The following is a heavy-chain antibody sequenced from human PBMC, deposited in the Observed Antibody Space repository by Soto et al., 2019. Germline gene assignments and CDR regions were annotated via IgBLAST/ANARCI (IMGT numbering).Heavy chain of an antibody. CDR1: GFTFSNYA. Sequence: GGSLRLSCAASGFTFSNYAASWVRRVPGKGLEWVSAISGSGATTYYADSVQGRFTISRDNSKNTLYLQLNSPRAEDTAAYYCAKAPTKWRGGYYGMDVWGQGTTVTVSS. CDR3: AKAPTKWRGGYYGMDV. D-gene: IGHD5-12*01. CDR2: ISGSGATT. V-gene: IGHV3-23*01. J-gene: IGHJ6*02.